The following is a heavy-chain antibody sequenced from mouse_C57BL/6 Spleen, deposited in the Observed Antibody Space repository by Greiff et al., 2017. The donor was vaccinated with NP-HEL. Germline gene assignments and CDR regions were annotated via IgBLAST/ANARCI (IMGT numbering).Heavy chain of an antibody. Sequence: QVQLQQSGAELVRPGASVTLSCKASGYTFTDYEMHWVKQTPVHGLEWIGAIDPETGGTAYNQKFKGKAILTADKSSSTAYMELRSLTSEDSAVYYCTMNYYGSAYFDYWGQGTTLTVSS. D-gene: IGHD1-1*01. CDR3: TMNYYGSAYFDY. J-gene: IGHJ2*01. CDR1: GYTFTDYE. CDR2: IDPETGGT. V-gene: IGHV1-15*01.